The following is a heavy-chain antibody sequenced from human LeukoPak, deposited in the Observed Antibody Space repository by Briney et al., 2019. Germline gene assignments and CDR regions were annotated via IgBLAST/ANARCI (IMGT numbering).Heavy chain of an antibody. J-gene: IGHJ5*02. CDR1: GYTFTGYY. CDR3: ARSGSYYHNWFDP. CDR2: INPNSAGT. Sequence: ASVKVSCKASGYTFTGYYMHWVRQAPGQGLEWMGWINPNSAGTNYAQKFQGRVTMTRDTSISTAYMELSRLRSDDTAVYYCARSGSYYHNWFDPWGQGTLVTVSS. V-gene: IGHV1-2*02. D-gene: IGHD1-26*01.